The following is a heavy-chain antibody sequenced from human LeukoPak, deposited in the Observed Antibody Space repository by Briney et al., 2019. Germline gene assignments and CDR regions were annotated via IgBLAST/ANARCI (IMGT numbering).Heavy chain of an antibody. Sequence: SGGSLRLSCVVSGLTFSSYSMSWVRQAPGKGLEWVSGISASGGDTWYPDSVKGRFTISRDNSKNTLFLQMKSLRVEDTAIYYCAKDAAGPEYWGQGTRVTVSS. D-gene: IGHD6-13*01. V-gene: IGHV3-23*01. CDR3: AKDAAGPEY. CDR2: ISASGGDT. CDR1: GLTFSSYS. J-gene: IGHJ4*02.